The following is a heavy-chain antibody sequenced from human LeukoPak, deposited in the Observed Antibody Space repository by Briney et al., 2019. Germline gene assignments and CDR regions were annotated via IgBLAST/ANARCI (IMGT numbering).Heavy chain of an antibody. Sequence: ASVKVSCKASGYTFTGYYMHWVRQAPGQGLEYMGWINPNSGGTNNAQKFQGRVTMTRDTSISTAYMELSRLRYDDMAVYYCARDGPSPGIAAAGDFDYWGQGTLVTVSS. CDR1: GYTFTGYY. J-gene: IGHJ4*02. CDR2: INPNSGGT. CDR3: ARDGPSPGIAAAGDFDY. V-gene: IGHV1-2*02. D-gene: IGHD6-13*01.